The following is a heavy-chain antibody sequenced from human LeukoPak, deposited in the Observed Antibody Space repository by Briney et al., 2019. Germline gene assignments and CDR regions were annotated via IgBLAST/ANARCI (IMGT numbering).Heavy chain of an antibody. D-gene: IGHD4-23*01. Sequence: GESLKISCKGSGXSFTSYWITWVRQMSGKGMEWMGRIDPRDSYTKYSPSFQGHVTISVDKSISTAHLQWSSLKASDTAMYYCARRRFDYGGNSLDYWGQGTLVTVSS. V-gene: IGHV5-10-1*01. J-gene: IGHJ4*02. CDR3: ARRRFDYGGNSLDY. CDR2: IDPRDSYT. CDR1: GXSFTSYW.